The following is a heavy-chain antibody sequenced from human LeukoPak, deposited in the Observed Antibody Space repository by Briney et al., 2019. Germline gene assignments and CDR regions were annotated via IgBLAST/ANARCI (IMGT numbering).Heavy chain of an antibody. Sequence: GGSLRLSCTASGFTFSIHSMSWVRQAPGKGLEWVSSISSSSNSTHYADSVKGQFTISRDNAKNSLYLQMNSLRAGDTAVYYCARGPSCTSTSCYTTGLFDYWGQGTLVTVSS. D-gene: IGHD2-2*01. V-gene: IGHV3-21*01. CDR3: ARGPSCTSTSCYTTGLFDY. CDR2: ISSSSNST. J-gene: IGHJ4*02. CDR1: GFTFSIHS.